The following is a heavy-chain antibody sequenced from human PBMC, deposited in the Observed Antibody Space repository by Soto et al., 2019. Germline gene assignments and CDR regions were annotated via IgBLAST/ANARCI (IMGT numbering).Heavy chain of an antibody. D-gene: IGHD2-21*02. V-gene: IGHV1-3*01. CDR3: AGGAGYCSGDCWNDYYYAMDV. J-gene: IGHJ6*02. Sequence: ASVKVSCKASGYIFTNYAIHWVRQAPGQRLEWVGWINVGTGNTKYSQNFQGRVTITRDTSATTAYMELSSLRSEDTAVYYCAGGAGYCSGDCWNDYYYAMDVWGQGTTVTVSS. CDR2: INVGTGNT. CDR1: GYIFTNYA.